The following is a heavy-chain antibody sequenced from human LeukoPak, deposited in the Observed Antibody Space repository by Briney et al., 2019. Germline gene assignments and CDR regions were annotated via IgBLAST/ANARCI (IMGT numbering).Heavy chain of an antibody. CDR1: GFTFTNYA. D-gene: IGHD4-17*01. V-gene: IGHV3-23*01. Sequence: GGSLRLSCAASGFTFTNYAMNWVRQAPGKGLEWVSGISGSGVTTYYADSVKGRFTISRDNSKDMLYMQMNTLRAEDTAVYYCAKDTVFGEPNWFDPWGQGTLVTVSS. CDR3: AKDTVFGEPNWFDP. CDR2: ISGSGVTT. J-gene: IGHJ5*02.